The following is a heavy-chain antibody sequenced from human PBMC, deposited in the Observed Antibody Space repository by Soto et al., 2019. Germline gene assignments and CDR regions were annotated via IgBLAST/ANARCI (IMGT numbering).Heavy chain of an antibody. Sequence: QVQLVQSGAEVKKPGSSVKVSCKASGGTFSSYAISWVRQAPGQGLEWMGGIIPIFGTANYAQKFQGRVTFTADESTSTAYMELSSVRSEDTAVYYCARDAVAARLRPLCAFAIWGQGTMVTVSS. D-gene: IGHD2-15*01. CDR3: ARDAVAARLRPLCAFAI. CDR1: GGTFSSYA. J-gene: IGHJ3*02. V-gene: IGHV1-69*01. CDR2: IIPIFGTA.